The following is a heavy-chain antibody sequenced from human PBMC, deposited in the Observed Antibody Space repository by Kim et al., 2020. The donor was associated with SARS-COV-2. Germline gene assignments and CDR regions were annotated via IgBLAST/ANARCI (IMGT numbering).Heavy chain of an antibody. D-gene: IGHD3-10*01. CDR3: AALDTVQVPGGI. Sequence: YVDSVKGLFTMSRDNAKNSLYMQMSSVRTEDTAIYYCAALDTVQVPGGIWGQGALVTVSS. J-gene: IGHJ4*02. V-gene: IGHV3-7*01.